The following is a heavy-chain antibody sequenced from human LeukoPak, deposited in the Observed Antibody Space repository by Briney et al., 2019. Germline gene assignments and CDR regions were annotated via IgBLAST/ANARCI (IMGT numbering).Heavy chain of an antibody. J-gene: IGHJ4*02. Sequence: PGGSLRLSCAASGFTFSSYAMSWVRQAPGKGLEWVSAISGSGGSTYYADSVKGRFTISRHNSKNTLYLQMNSLRAEDTAVYYCAKPRRDGYNHFAYWGQGTLVTVSS. CDR3: AKPRRDGYNHFAY. D-gene: IGHD5-24*01. V-gene: IGHV3-23*01. CDR1: GFTFSSYA. CDR2: ISGSGGST.